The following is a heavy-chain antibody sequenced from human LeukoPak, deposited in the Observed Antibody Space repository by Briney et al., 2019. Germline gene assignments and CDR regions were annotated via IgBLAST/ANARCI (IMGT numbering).Heavy chain of an antibody. J-gene: IGHJ4*02. V-gene: IGHV3-72*01. D-gene: IGHD3-10*01. CDR1: GFTFSDPY. CDR2: SRNRAKSYTT. Sequence: GRSLRLSCAASGFTFSDPYMDWVRQAPGKGLEWVGRSRNRAKSYTTEYAASVKGRFTISRDDSKNSLYLQMNSLKTEDTAVYYCVRSGSYFFDYWGQGTLVTVSS. CDR3: VRSGSYFFDY.